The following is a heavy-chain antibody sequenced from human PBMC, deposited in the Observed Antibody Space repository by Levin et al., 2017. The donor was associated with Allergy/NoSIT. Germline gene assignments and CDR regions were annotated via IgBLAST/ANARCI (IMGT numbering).Heavy chain of an antibody. D-gene: IGHD6-6*01. CDR2: ISYDGSNK. J-gene: IGHJ6*03. V-gene: IGHV3-30*18. CDR3: AKARVSRGEYYYYYMDV. Sequence: GESLKISCAASGFTFSSYGMHWVRQAPGKGLEWVAVISYDGSNKYYADSVKGRFTISRDNSKNTLYLQMNSLRAEDTAVYYCAKARVSRGEYYYYYMDVWCKGTTVTVSS. CDR1: GFTFSSYG.